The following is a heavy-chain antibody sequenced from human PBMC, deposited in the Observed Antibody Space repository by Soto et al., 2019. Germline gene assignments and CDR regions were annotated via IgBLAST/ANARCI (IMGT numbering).Heavy chain of an antibody. CDR2: INAGNGNT. D-gene: IGHD6-19*01. Sequence: ASVKVSCKASGYTFTSYAMHWVRQAPGQRLEWMGWINAGNGNTKYSQKFQGRVTITRDTSASTAYMELSSLRSEDTAVYYCAREDSSGWYGFDYWGQGTLVTVSS. J-gene: IGHJ4*02. CDR1: GYTFTSYA. CDR3: AREDSSGWYGFDY. V-gene: IGHV1-3*01.